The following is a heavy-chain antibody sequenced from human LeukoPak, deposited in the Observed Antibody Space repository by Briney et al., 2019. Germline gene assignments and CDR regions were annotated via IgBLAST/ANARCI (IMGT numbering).Heavy chain of an antibody. CDR1: GYTLTELS. CDR2: FDPEDGET. V-gene: IGHV1-24*01. D-gene: IGHD3-22*01. CDR3: ATDSLGDYYDSSGYFDY. Sequence: ASVKVSCKVSGYTLTELSMHWVRQAPGKGLEWMGGFDPEDGETIYAQKFQGRVTMTEDTSTDTAYMELSSLRSEDTAVYYCATDSLGDYYDSSGYFDYWGQGTLVTVSS. J-gene: IGHJ4*02.